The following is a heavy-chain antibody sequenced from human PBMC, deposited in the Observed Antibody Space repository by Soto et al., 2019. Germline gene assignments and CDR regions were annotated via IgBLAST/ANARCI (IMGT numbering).Heavy chain of an antibody. CDR2: INHSGST. Sequence: QVQLQQWGAGLLKPSETLSLTCAVYGGSFSGYYWSWIHQPPGKGLEWIGEINHSGSTNYNPSLKSRVTISVDTSKNQFSLKLSSVTAADTAVYYCARVLRDIVVVPAAAWFDPWGQGTLVTVSS. D-gene: IGHD2-2*01. V-gene: IGHV4-34*01. CDR1: GGSFSGYY. CDR3: ARVLRDIVVVPAAAWFDP. J-gene: IGHJ5*02.